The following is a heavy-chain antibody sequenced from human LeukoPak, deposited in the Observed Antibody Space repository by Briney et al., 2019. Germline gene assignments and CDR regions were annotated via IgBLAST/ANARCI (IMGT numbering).Heavy chain of an antibody. CDR1: GYSFITYG. V-gene: IGHV1-18*01. CDR2: ISAYNRST. D-gene: IGHD3-22*01. J-gene: IGHJ4*02. CDR3: ARPYDSSGYYNYYFDN. Sequence: GASVKVSCKVSGYSFITYGISWVRQAPGQGFEWMGWISAYNRSTDYAQNLQGRVTMTTDTSTSTAYMEMRSLRSDDTAVYYCARPYDSSGYYNYYFDNWGQGTLVTVSS.